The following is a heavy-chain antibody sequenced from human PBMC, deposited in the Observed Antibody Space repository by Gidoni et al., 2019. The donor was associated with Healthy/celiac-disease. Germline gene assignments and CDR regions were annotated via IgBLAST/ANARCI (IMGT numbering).Heavy chain of an antibody. J-gene: IGHJ4*02. Sequence: EVQLVESVGGLVKPAGSLRLAGSASGFTFSNAWMSWVRQAPGKGMEWVGRIKSKTDGGTTDYAAPVKGRFTISRDDSKHTLYLQMNSLKTEDTAVYYCTTGLGVQWLVTGYFDYWGQGTLVPVSS. V-gene: IGHV3-15*01. CDR3: TTGLGVQWLVTGYFDY. D-gene: IGHD6-19*01. CDR2: IKSKTDGGTT. CDR1: GFTFSNAW.